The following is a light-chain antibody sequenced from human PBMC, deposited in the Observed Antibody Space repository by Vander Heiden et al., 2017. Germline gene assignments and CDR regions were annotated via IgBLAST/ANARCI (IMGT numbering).Light chain of an antibody. J-gene: IGKJ1*01. CDR1: PTLSSTY. CDR2: SAS. CDR3: QQYLSSVWT. V-gene: IGKV3-20*01. Sequence: ESVLTQSPGSLFLSPGDTATLSCRASPTLSSTYLAWYHHRPGQGPRLLIYSASSRATGIPDRFSGSGTGGDFTLTISGLEPEDSGVYYCQQYLSSVWTFGRGTKV.